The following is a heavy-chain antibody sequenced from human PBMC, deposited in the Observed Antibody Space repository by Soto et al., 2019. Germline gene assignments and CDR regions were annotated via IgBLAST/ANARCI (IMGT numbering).Heavy chain of an antibody. J-gene: IGHJ4*02. V-gene: IGHV1-18*01. CDR2: ISAFNGNT. Sequence: QVQLVQSGAEVKKPGASVKVSCKASGYTFRDYGISWVRQAPGQGLEWMGWISAFNGNTNYTKKFQDRVTVTTDTSTNTAYMELRSLRSDDTAVYYCARDQQWLVPVPLNVDFWGPGTPVIVS. D-gene: IGHD6-19*01. CDR3: ARDQQWLVPVPLNVDF. CDR1: GYTFRDYG.